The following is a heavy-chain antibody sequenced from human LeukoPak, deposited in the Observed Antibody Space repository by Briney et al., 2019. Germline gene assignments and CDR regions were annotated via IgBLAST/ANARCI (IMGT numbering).Heavy chain of an antibody. V-gene: IGHV4-4*07. Sequence: SETLSLTCTVSGGSITTYYWSWIRQPAGKGLEWIGRIYSSGSTDYNPSLKSRVTMSIDTSKNQFSLKMSSVTAVDTAMYYCARGPPPDFDYWGQGTLVTVSS. J-gene: IGHJ4*02. CDR2: IYSSGST. CDR1: GGSITTYY. CDR3: ARGPPPDFDY.